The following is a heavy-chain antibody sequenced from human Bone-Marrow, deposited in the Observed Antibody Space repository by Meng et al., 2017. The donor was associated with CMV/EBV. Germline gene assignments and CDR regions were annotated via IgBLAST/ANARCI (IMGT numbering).Heavy chain of an antibody. CDR3: AKDIRSSGGGYYYGMDV. CDR1: GFTFSSYA. Sequence: GESLKISCAASGFTFSSYAMHWVRQAPGKGLEWVAVISYDGSNKYYADSVKGRFTISRDNAKNSLYLQMNSLRAEDTALYYCAKDIRSSGGGYYYGMDVWGQGTTVTVSS. V-gene: IGHV3-30*04. CDR2: ISYDGSNK. J-gene: IGHJ6*02. D-gene: IGHD3-16*01.